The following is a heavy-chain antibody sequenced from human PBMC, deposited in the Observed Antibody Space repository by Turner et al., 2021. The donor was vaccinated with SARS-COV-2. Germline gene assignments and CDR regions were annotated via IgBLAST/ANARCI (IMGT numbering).Heavy chain of an antibody. CDR2: IYYSGST. CDR3: ARHPLNYDFWSGYYYYGMDV. J-gene: IGHJ6*02. Sequence: QVQLQESGPGLVKPSETLSLTCTVPGCSISSYYWSWIRQPPGKGREWIGYIYYSGSTNYNPTLKRRVTISVDTSKNQFTLKLSSVTAADTAVYYCARHPLNYDFWSGYYYYGMDVWGQGTTVTVSS. CDR1: GCSISSYY. V-gene: IGHV4-59*08. D-gene: IGHD3-3*01.